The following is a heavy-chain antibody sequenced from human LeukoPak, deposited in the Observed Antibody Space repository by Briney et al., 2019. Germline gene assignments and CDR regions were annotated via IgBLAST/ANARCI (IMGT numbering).Heavy chain of an antibody. CDR2: IRYDGSNK. J-gene: IGHJ4*02. D-gene: IGHD5-18*01. CDR1: GFTFSSYG. V-gene: IGHV3-30*02. Sequence: GGSLRLSCAASGFTFSSYGMHWVRQAPGKGLEWVAFIRYDGSNKYYADSVKGRFTISRDNSKNTLYLQMNSLRAEDTAVYYCAKVGRGYSYGPFDYWGQGTLVTVSS. CDR3: AKVGRGYSYGPFDY.